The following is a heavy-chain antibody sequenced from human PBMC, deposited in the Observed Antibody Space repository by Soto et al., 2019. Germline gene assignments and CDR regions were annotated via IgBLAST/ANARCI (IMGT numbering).Heavy chain of an antibody. J-gene: IGHJ6*02. D-gene: IGHD3-10*01. CDR2: INHSGST. CDR3: ARGSWFGPRPLVKKQLPAPYYGMDV. CDR1: GGSFSGYY. V-gene: IGHV4-34*01. Sequence: SETLSLTCAVYGGSFSGYYWSWIRQPPGKGPEWIGEINHSGSTNYNPSLKSRVTISVDTSKNQFSLKLSSVTAADTAVYYCARGSWFGPRPLVKKQLPAPYYGMDVWGQGTTVTVSS.